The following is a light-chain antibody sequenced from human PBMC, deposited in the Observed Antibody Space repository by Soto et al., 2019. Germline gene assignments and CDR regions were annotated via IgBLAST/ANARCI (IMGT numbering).Light chain of an antibody. CDR2: DSS. CDR1: QTIRHQ. CDR3: QQYNSYKT. J-gene: IGKJ1*01. Sequence: DIPMTQSPSTLSASVGDRVPITCRASQTIRHQLAWYPQKPGKAPKVLIYDSSSLESVVPSRFSGSGSGTEFPLTISSLQGDDFATYYCQQYNSYKTFGQGTKVEIK. V-gene: IGKV1-5*01.